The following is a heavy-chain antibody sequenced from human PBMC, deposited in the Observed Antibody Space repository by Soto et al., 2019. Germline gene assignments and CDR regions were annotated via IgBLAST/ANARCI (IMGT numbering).Heavy chain of an antibody. CDR1: GFTFSSYW. J-gene: IGHJ4*02. V-gene: IGHV3-7*03. D-gene: IGHD3-16*01. CDR3: ARDGSYDYIWGSYTWAY. Sequence: HPGGSLRLSCAASGFTFSSYWMSWVRQAPGKGLEWVANIKQDGSEKYYVDSVKGRFTISRDNAKNSLYLQMNSLRAEDTAVYYCARDGSYDYIWGSYTWAYWGQGTLVTVSS. CDR2: IKQDGSEK.